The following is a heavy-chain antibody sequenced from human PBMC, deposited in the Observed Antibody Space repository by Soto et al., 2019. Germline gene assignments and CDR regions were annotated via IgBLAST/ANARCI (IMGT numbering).Heavy chain of an antibody. J-gene: IGHJ4*02. CDR1: GYTFTSYG. Sequence: ASVKVSCKASGYTFTSYGISWVRQAPGQGLEWMGWISAYNGNTNYAQKLQGRVTMTTDTSTSTAYMELRSLRSDDTAVYYCARVPLYYYDSSGTVGYWGQGTLVTVSS. V-gene: IGHV1-18*04. D-gene: IGHD3-22*01. CDR3: ARVPLYYYDSSGTVGY. CDR2: ISAYNGNT.